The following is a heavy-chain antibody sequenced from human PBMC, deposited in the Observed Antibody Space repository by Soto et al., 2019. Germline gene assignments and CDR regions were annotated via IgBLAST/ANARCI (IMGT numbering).Heavy chain of an antibody. Sequence: PSETLSLTCTFSSGSISSSSSYWGWIRQPPGKGLEWIGSVYYSGSTYYNPSLKSRVTISVDTSKNQFYLNLNSVTAADTALYYCARRPVIAAAGLGWFDPWGQGTLVTVSS. D-gene: IGHD6-13*01. CDR1: SGSISSSSSY. J-gene: IGHJ5*02. V-gene: IGHV4-39*01. CDR2: VYYSGST. CDR3: ARRPVIAAAGLGWFDP.